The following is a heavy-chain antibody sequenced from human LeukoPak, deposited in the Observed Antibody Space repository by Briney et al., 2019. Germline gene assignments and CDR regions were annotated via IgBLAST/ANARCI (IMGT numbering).Heavy chain of an antibody. CDR1: GFTFSSYT. D-gene: IGHD3-3*01. CDR2: ISSSSSYI. V-gene: IGHV3-21*01. J-gene: IGHJ4*02. CDR3: ARDYYDFGY. Sequence: GGSLTLSCAASGFTFSSYTMTWVRQAPGKGLEWVSSISSSSSYIYYADSVKGRFTISRHNAKNSLYLQMNSLRAEDTAVYYCARDYYDFGYWGQGTLVTVSS.